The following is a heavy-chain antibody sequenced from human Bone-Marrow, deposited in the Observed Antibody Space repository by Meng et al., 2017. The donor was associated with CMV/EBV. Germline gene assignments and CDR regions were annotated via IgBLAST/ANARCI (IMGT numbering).Heavy chain of an antibody. Sequence: SVKVSCKASGGTFSSYAISWVRQAPGQGLEWMGGIIPILGIANYAQKFQGRVTITADKSTSTAYMELSSLRSEDTAVYYCAREGYYYDSSGYYVTYYYYGMDVWGQGTTVPVSS. CDR1: GGTFSSYA. CDR3: AREGYYYDSSGYYVTYYYYGMDV. V-gene: IGHV1-69*10. CDR2: IIPILGIA. D-gene: IGHD3-22*01. J-gene: IGHJ6*02.